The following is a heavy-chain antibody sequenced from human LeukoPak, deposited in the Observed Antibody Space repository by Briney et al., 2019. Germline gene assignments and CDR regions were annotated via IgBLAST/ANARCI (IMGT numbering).Heavy chain of an antibody. CDR3: ARDLGGGWLQLSGLVHFDY. CDR2: ISAYNGNT. Sequence: ASVKVSCKASGYTFTSYGISWVRQAPGQGLEWMGWISAYNGNTNYAQKLQGRVTMTTDTSTSTAYMELRSLRSDDTAVYYCARDLGGGWLQLSGLVHFDYWGQGTLVTVSS. D-gene: IGHD5-24*01. CDR1: GYTFTSYG. J-gene: IGHJ4*02. V-gene: IGHV1-18*01.